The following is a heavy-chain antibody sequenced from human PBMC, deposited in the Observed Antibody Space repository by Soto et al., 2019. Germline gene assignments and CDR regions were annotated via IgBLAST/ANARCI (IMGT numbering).Heavy chain of an antibody. CDR1: GSTFSNAW. D-gene: IGHD3-16*02. J-gene: IGHJ4*02. Sequence: EVQLVESGGDLVKPGGSLRLSCAASGSTFSNAWMSWVRQAPGKGLEWVGRIKSKTDGGTTDYAAPVKGRFTISRDDSKNTLYLHMNSLKTEDTAMYYCSTHDYIWGSDRYRWAYWGQGTLVTVSS. CDR2: IKSKTDGGTT. V-gene: IGHV3-15*01. CDR3: STHDYIWGSDRYRWAY.